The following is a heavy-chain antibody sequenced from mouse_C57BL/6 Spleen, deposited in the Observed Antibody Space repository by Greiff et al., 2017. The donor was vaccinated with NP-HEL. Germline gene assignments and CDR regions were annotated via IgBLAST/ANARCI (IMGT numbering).Heavy chain of an antibody. CDR1: GFNITDYY. CDR3: TTTYYDSYYFDY. D-gene: IGHD2-4*01. Sequence: VQLQQSGAELVRPGASVKLSCTASGFNITDYYMHWVKQRPEQGLEWIGRIDPEDGDTEYAPKFQGKATMTADTSSNTAYLQLSSLTSEDTAVYYCTTTYYDSYYFDYWGQGTTLTVSS. V-gene: IGHV14-1*01. CDR2: IDPEDGDT. J-gene: IGHJ2*01.